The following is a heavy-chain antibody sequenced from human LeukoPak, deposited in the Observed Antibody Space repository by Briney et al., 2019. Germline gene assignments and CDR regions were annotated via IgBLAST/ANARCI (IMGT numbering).Heavy chain of an antibody. CDR1: GFTFGNDA. CDR2: ITGDT. Sequence: GGSLRLSCAASGFTFGNDAMSWVRQAPGKGLEWVSGITGDTYYADSVKGRFTISRDNAKNSLYLQMNSLRAEELARYYRARYVGNAFDVCGQGTMVTVSS. D-gene: IGHD3-9*01. J-gene: IGHJ3*01. CDR3: ARYVGNAFDV. V-gene: IGHV3-23*01.